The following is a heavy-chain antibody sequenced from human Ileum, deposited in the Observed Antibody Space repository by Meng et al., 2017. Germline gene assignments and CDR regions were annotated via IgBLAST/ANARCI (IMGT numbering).Heavy chain of an antibody. J-gene: IGHJ4*02. V-gene: IGHV1-18*01. D-gene: IGHD4-17*01. CDR2: VSTYKDDT. CDR1: GYTFTSTNYG. Sequence: QVQLVQSGAEVKKPGASVKVSCKASGYTFTSTNYGISWMRQAPGQGLEWMGWVSTYKDDTNHVKKFQDRVTMTTDTSTSTVYMELRSLRSDDTAVYYCARDQIGDYVWDYWGQGTLVTVSS. CDR3: ARDQIGDYVWDY.